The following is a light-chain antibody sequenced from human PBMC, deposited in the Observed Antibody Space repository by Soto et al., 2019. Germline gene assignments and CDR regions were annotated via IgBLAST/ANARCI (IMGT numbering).Light chain of an antibody. CDR2: DVS. CDR1: SSDVGGYNY. CDR3: CSYAGGLYV. J-gene: IGLJ1*01. Sequence: QSVLTQPRSVSGSPGQSVTISCTGTSSDVGGYNYVSWYQHHPGKAPKLMIYDVSKRPSGVPDRFSGSKSGNTASLTISGLQAEDEADYYCCSYAGGLYVFGTGTKLTVL. V-gene: IGLV2-11*01.